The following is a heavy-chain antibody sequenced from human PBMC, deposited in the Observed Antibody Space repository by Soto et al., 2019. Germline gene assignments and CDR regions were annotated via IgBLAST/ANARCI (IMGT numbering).Heavy chain of an antibody. Sequence: SQTLSLTCSLSGDSVSSNSASLNWIRQSPSRDLDWLGRTYYRSKWYNDYAVSVKSRITINPDTSKNQFSLQLNSVTPEYTAVYYCARAVAFELRGYYFDYWGQGTLVTVSS. CDR2: TYYRSKWYN. D-gene: IGHD1-26*01. CDR1: GDSVSSNSAS. CDR3: ARAVAFELRGYYFDY. V-gene: IGHV6-1*01. J-gene: IGHJ4*02.